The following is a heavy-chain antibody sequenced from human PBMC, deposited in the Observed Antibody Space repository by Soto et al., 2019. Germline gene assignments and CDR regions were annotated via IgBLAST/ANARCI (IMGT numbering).Heavy chain of an antibody. CDR1: GFTFSSYG. Sequence: QVQLVESGGGVVQPGKSLRLSCAGSGFTFSSYGMDWVRQAPGKGLEWVAVISYDGSNKYYADSVKGRFTISRDNSKNTLYLQRSSLRADATAVYYCAKDRMGAGVRGYFDYWGQGALVTVSS. J-gene: IGHJ4*02. CDR3: AKDRMGAGVRGYFDY. V-gene: IGHV3-30*18. D-gene: IGHD3-10*01. CDR2: ISYDGSNK.